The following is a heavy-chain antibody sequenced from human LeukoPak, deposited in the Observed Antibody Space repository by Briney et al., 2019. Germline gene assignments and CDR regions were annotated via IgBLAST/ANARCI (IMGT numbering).Heavy chain of an antibody. J-gene: IGHJ4*02. D-gene: IGHD1-26*01. V-gene: IGHV4-34*01. Sequence: PSETLSLTCAVYGGSFSGYYWSWIRQPPGKGLEWIGEINHSGSTNYNPSLKSRVTISVDTSKNQFSLKLSSVTAADTAVYYCARGSTPIVGARSIFDYWGQGTLVTVSS. CDR3: ARGSTPIVGARSIFDY. CDR2: INHSGST. CDR1: GGSFSGYY.